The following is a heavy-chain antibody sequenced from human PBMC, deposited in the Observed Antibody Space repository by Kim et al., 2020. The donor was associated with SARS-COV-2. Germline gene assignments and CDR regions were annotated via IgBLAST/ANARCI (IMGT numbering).Heavy chain of an antibody. CDR2: VSSSGRT. J-gene: IGHJ4*01. D-gene: IGHD3-16*01. V-gene: IGHV4-39*01. Sequence: SETLSLTCSVSSASISGNGYFWAWIRQAPGKGLEWIGSVSSSGRTYYNPSLGRRITTSVDTSRTQFFLKLSSVTAADTAVYHCARVYAYTVSYTAYYFD. CDR1: SASISGNGYF. CDR3: ARVYAYTVSYTAYYFD.